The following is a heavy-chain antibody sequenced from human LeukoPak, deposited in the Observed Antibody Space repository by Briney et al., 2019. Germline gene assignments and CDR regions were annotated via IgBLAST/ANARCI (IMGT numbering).Heavy chain of an antibody. Sequence: GASVKVSCKVSGYTLTELSMHWVRQAPGKGPEWMGGFDPEDGETIYAQKFQGRVTMTEDTSTDTAYMELSSLRSEDTAVYYCATARSFWSGYYGYNWFDPWGQGTLVTVSS. CDR2: FDPEDGET. V-gene: IGHV1-24*01. CDR3: ATARSFWSGYYGYNWFDP. CDR1: GYTLTELS. J-gene: IGHJ5*02. D-gene: IGHD3-3*01.